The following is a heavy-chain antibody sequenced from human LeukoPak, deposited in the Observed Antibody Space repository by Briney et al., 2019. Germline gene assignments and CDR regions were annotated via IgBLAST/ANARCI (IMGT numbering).Heavy chain of an antibody. CDR2: IKEDGTEE. J-gene: IGHJ4*02. CDR1: GFTFSSSW. CDR3: ARWNNDWEFDY. V-gene: IGHV3-7*05. D-gene: IGHD1/OR15-1a*01. Sequence: GGSLRLSCAASGFTFSSSWMTWVRQASGKGLEWVAHIKEDGTEEYYVDSVKGRFTISRDNAKNSLYLQMNSLRAEDTAVYYCARWNNDWEFDYWGQGTLVSVSS.